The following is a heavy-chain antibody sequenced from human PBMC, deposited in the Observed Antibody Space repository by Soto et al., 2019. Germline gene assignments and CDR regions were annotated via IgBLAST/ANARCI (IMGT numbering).Heavy chain of an antibody. CDR1: GYTFTDYY. Sequence: QEQLVQSGAEVKKPGASLKVSCKASGYTFTDYYIHWVGQAPGQGLEWVGWINPDSGGTNLAQRFQGRVTMTSDTSINTAYMELSSLRSDDTAVYYCAIRTGQLAIISEFDGDWFFEIWGRGTLVTVSS. D-gene: IGHD2-2*01. V-gene: IGHV1-2*02. CDR2: INPDSGGT. J-gene: IGHJ2*01. CDR3: AIRTGQLAIISEFDGDWFFEI.